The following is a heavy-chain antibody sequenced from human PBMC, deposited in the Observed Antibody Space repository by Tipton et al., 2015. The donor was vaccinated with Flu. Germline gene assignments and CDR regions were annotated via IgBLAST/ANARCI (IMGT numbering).Heavy chain of an antibody. D-gene: IGHD3-22*01. CDR3: ARDSQYYDSSGYYPDAFDI. CDR1: GFTFSDYY. CDR2: ISSSGSTI. Sequence: QVQLVQSGGGLVKPGGSLRLSCAASGFTFSDYYMSWIRQAPGKGLEWVSYISSSGSTIYYADSVKGRFTISRDNAKNPLYLQMNSLRAEDTAVYYCARDSQYYDSSGYYPDAFDIWGQGTMVTVSS. J-gene: IGHJ3*02. V-gene: IGHV3-11*01.